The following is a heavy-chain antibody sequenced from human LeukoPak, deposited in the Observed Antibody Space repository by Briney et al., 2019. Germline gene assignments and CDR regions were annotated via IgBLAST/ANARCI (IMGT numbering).Heavy chain of an antibody. J-gene: IGHJ6*02. CDR2: IRSKAYGGTT. Sequence: PGGSLRLPCTASGFTFGDYAMSWVRQAPGKGLEWVGFIRSKAYGGTTEYAASVKGRFTISRDDSKSIAYLQMNSLKTEDTAVYYCTRNCRGSGGSCYYYGMDVWGQGTTVTVSS. V-gene: IGHV3-49*04. D-gene: IGHD2-15*01. CDR1: GFTFGDYA. CDR3: TRNCRGSGGSCYYYGMDV.